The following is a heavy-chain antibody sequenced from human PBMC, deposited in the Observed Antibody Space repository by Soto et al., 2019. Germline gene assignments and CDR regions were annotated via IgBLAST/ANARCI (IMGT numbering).Heavy chain of an antibody. CDR3: ARDLKEAGTNSFYYYGMDV. D-gene: IGHD6-19*01. J-gene: IGHJ6*02. CDR1: GFTFSNYT. CDR2: ISRSSRNI. Sequence: EVQLVESGGGLVKPGGSLTLSCAASGFTFSNYTMNWVRQAPGKGLEWVSSISRSSRNIYYAYSVKGRFTISRDNTKNTLYLHMNSLRAGDTAVYYCARDLKEAGTNSFYYYGMDVWGQGTTVTVSS. V-gene: IGHV3-21*01.